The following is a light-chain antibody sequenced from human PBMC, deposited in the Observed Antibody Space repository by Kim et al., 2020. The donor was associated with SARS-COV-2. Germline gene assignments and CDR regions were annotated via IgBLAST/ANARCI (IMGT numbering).Light chain of an antibody. J-gene: IGLJ3*02. CDR2: DND. CDR3: AAWDSSLSVVV. V-gene: IGLV1-51*01. Sequence: QKFTISCSGSHSNIENNYVPWYYHLPGAAPKLLIYDNDKRPSVMPDRFSGSKSGTSATLGITGLQTGDEANYYCAAWDSSLSVVVFGGGTQLT. CDR1: HSNIENNY.